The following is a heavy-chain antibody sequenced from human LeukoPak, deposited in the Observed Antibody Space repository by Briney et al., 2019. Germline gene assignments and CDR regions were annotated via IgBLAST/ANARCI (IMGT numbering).Heavy chain of an antibody. Sequence: SQTLSLTCSVSGDSISIGDYRWSWVRQSPGKGLEWIGYIYYIGTAYYNPSLRSRVALSADTSKNQFSLKLNSVTVADSAVYFCARARGDSPRIYYYMDVWGKGTTVTVSS. V-gene: IGHV4-30-4*01. D-gene: IGHD3-16*01. CDR1: GDSISIGDYR. CDR3: ARARGDSPRIYYYMDV. CDR2: IYYIGTA. J-gene: IGHJ6*03.